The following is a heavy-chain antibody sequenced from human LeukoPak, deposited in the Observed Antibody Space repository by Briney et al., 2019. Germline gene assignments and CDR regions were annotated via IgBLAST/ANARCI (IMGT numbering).Heavy chain of an antibody. CDR3: ARFYANEWELPH. CDR2: ISYDGSNK. D-gene: IGHD1-26*01. Sequence: PGGSLRLSCAASGFTFSSYAMHWVRQAPGKGLEWVALISYDGSNKYYADSVEGRFTISRDNSKNTLYLQMNSLRAEDTAVYYCARFYANEWELPHWGQGTLVTVSS. CDR1: GFTFSSYA. J-gene: IGHJ4*02. V-gene: IGHV3-30*04.